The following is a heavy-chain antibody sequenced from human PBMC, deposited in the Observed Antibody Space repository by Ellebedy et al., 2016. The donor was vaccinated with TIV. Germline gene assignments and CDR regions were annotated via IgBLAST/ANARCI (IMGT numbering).Heavy chain of an antibody. CDR2: IYYSGST. CDR1: GGSISSYY. J-gene: IGHJ4*02. V-gene: IGHV4-59*01. Sequence: MPSETLSLTCTVSGGSISSYYWSWIRQPPGKELEWIGYIYYSGSTNYNPSLKSRVTISVDTSKNQFSLKLSSVTAADTAVYYCARTYYDFWSGFSAPYYFEYWGQGTLVTVSS. CDR3: ARTYYDFWSGFSAPYYFEY. D-gene: IGHD3-3*01.